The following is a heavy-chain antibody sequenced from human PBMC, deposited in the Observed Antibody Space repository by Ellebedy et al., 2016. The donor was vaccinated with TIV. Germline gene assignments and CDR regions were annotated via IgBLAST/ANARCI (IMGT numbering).Heavy chain of an antibody. Sequence: GGSLRLSXAASGFTFSNFWMTWVRQAPGKGLEWVANIKQDGSEKYYVDSVKGRFTISRDNSKNTLYLQMNSLRAEDTAVYYCARDLGAGPNDWLNLGSLEYWGQGTLVTVSS. D-gene: IGHD3-9*01. CDR3: ARDLGAGPNDWLNLGSLEY. J-gene: IGHJ4*02. CDR2: IKQDGSEK. CDR1: GFTFSNFW. V-gene: IGHV3-7*01.